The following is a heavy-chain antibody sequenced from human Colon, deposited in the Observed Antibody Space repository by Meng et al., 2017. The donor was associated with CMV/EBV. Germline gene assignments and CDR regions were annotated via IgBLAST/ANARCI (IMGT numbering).Heavy chain of an antibody. CDR1: GFIFSNYW. Sequence: LVEAGGGFVQSGGSLRLSCAGSGFIFSNYWMHWVRQVPGGGLLWVSRIDNYGTITSYADSVKGRFTISRDNAKNTLYLQIDSLRVDDSAVYYCGRDLSGERDHWGQGTLVTVSS. CDR3: GRDLSGERDH. V-gene: IGHV3-74*01. CDR2: IDNYGTIT. J-gene: IGHJ4*02. D-gene: IGHD1-26*01.